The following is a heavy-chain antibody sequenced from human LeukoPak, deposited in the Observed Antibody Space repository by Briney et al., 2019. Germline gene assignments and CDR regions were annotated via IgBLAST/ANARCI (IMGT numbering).Heavy chain of an antibody. Sequence: GGSLRLSCAASGFTVSSNYMSWVRQAPGKGLEWVSVIYSGGSTYYADSVKGRFTISRHNSKNTLYLQMNSLRAEDTAVYYCAKVNSHTATRAHDYWGQGTLVTVSS. CDR1: GFTVSSNY. J-gene: IGHJ4*02. D-gene: IGHD5-18*01. CDR2: IYSGGST. V-gene: IGHV3-53*04. CDR3: AKVNSHTATRAHDY.